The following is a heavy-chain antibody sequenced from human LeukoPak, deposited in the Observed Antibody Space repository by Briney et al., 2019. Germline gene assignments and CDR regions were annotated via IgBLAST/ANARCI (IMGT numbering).Heavy chain of an antibody. D-gene: IGHD7-27*01. V-gene: IGHV1-2*02. CDR3: ARGPHWDPHFDY. J-gene: IGHJ4*02. Sequence: GASVKVSCKASGYTFTGYYMHWVRQAPGQGLEWMGWISAYNGNTNYAQKFQGRVTMTRDTSISTAYMELSRLRSDDTAVYYCARGPHWDPHFDYWGQGTLVTVSS. CDR2: ISAYNGNT. CDR1: GYTFTGYY.